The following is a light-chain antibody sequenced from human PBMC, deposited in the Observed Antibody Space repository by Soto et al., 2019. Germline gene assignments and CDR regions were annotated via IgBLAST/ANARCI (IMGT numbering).Light chain of an antibody. J-gene: IGLJ1*01. CDR3: SSYADSDTLYV. CDR1: SSDVGAYNY. CDR2: EVS. Sequence: QSVLTQPASVSGSPGQSITISCTGTSSDVGAYNYVSWYQQHPGKAPKLLIFEVSSRPSGVSNRFSGSKSGSTASLTISGLQAEDEAGYYCSSYADSDTLYVFGTGTKVTVL. V-gene: IGLV2-14*01.